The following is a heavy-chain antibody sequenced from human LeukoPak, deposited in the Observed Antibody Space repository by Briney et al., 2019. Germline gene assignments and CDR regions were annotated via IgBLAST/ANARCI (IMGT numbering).Heavy chain of an antibody. CDR3: ARGYDFWSGYYTGMPYYFDY. CDR2: ISSNVGST. V-gene: IGHV3-64*01. J-gene: IGHJ4*02. Sequence: GGSLRLSCAASGFTFSSYAMHWVRQAPGKGLEYVSAISSNVGSTYYANSVKGRFTISRDNSKNTLYLQMNSLRAEDTAVYYCARGYDFWSGYYTGMPYYFDYWGQGTLVTVSS. CDR1: GFTFSSYA. D-gene: IGHD3-3*01.